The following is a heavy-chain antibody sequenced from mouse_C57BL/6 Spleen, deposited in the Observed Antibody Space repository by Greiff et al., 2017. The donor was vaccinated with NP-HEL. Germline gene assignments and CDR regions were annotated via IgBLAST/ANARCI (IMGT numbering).Heavy chain of an antibody. CDR2: ISGGGGNT. V-gene: IGHV5-9*04. D-gene: IGHD3-1*01. J-gene: IGHJ2*01. CDR3: ARHASGYFDY. CDR1: GFTFSSYT. Sequence: EVQGVESGGGLVKPGGSLKLSCAASGFTFSSYTMSWVRQTPEQRLEWVATISGGGGNTYYPDSVKGRFTISRDNAKNTLYLQMSSLRSEDTAVYYCARHASGYFDYWGQGTTLTVSS.